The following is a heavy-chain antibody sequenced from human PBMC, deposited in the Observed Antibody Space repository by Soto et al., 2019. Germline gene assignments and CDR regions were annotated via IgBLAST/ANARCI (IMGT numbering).Heavy chain of an antibody. CDR1: GFTFDDYA. J-gene: IGHJ6*03. CDR3: AKGPYYYMDV. CDR2: ISWNSGSI. Sequence: SLRLSCAASGFTFDDYAMHWVRQAPGKGLEWVSGISWNSGSIGYADSVKGRFTISRDNAKNSLYLQMNSLRAEDTALYYCAKGPYYYMDVWGKGTTVTVSS. V-gene: IGHV3-9*01.